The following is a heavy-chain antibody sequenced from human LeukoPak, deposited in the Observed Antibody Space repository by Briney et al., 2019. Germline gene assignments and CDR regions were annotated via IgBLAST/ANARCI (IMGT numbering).Heavy chain of an antibody. V-gene: IGHV1-18*01. D-gene: IGHD5-12*01. J-gene: IGHJ6*03. Sequence: GASVKVSCKASGYTFTSYGISWVRQAPGQGLEWMGWISAYNGNTNYAQKLQGRVTMTTDTSTSTAYMELRSLRSDDTAVYYCARGAPGVGDYSGYDLSYYYYMDVWGKGTTVTISS. CDR2: ISAYNGNT. CDR3: ARGAPGVGDYSGYDLSYYYYMDV. CDR1: GYTFTSYG.